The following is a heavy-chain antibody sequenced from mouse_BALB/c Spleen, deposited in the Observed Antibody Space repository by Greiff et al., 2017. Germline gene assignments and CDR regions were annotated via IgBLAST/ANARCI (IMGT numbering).Heavy chain of an antibody. J-gene: IGHJ1*01. CDR2: ISSGGSYT. CDR1: GFTFSSYG. V-gene: IGHV5-6*02. CDR3: ARQEGGYFDV. Sequence: DVMLVESGGDLVKPGGSLKLSCAASGFTFSSYGMSWVRQTPDKRLEWVATISSGGSYTYYPDSVKGRFTISRDNAKNTLYLQMSSLKSEDTAMYYCARQEGGYFDVWGAGTTVTVSS.